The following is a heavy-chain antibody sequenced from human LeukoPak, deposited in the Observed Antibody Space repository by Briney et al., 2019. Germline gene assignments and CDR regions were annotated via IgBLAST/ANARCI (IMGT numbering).Heavy chain of an antibody. CDR2: ISSSGSTI. CDR1: GFTFSSYE. CDR3: ARGGWTGYNWKRGAFDI. D-gene: IGHD1-20*01. V-gene: IGHV3-48*03. Sequence: SGGSLRLSCAASGFTFSSYEMNWVRQAPGKGLEWVSYISSSGSTIYYADSVKGGFTISRDNAKNSLYLQMNSLRAEDTAVYYCARGGWTGYNWKRGAFDIWGQGTMVTVSS. J-gene: IGHJ3*02.